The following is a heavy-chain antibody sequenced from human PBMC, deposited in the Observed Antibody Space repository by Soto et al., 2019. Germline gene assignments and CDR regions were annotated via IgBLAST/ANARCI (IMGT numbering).Heavy chain of an antibody. CDR2: ISYSGST. J-gene: IGHJ4*02. V-gene: IGHV4-34*01. D-gene: IGHD3-10*01. CDR3: ARASAQYDSGTDEGGYYYFDS. CDR1: GGSFSGYY. Sequence: PSETLSLTCAVYGGSFSGYYWTWIRQSPGKGLECIGQISYSGSTNYNPSLKSRVFISIGTSNNQFFLELTSVTAADTAVYYCARASAQYDSGTDEGGYYYFDSWGQGTPVTVSS.